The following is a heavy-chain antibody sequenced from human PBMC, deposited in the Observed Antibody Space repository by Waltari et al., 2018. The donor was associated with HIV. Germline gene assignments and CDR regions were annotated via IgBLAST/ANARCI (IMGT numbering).Heavy chain of an antibody. D-gene: IGHD3-22*01. J-gene: IGHJ4*02. V-gene: IGHV3-7*01. CDR3: ARGRYYDSLYYFDY. Sequence: GLEWVANIKQDGSETYYVDSVKGRFTVSRDNAKNSLFLHMNSLRAEDTAVYYCARGRYYDSLYYFDYWGQGTLVTVSS. CDR2: IKQDGSET.